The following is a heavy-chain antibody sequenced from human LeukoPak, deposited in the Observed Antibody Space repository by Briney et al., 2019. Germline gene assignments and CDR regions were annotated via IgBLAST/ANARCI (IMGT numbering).Heavy chain of an antibody. CDR2: ISSSSSTI. CDR1: GFTFSSYS. Sequence: GGSLRLSCAASGFTFSSYSMNWVRQSPGKGLECISYISSSSSTIYYADSVKGRFTISRDNAKNSLYLQMNSLRDEDTAVYYCARGLTVTLALYYWGQGTLVTVSS. J-gene: IGHJ4*02. CDR3: ARGLTVTLALYY. D-gene: IGHD4-17*01. V-gene: IGHV3-48*02.